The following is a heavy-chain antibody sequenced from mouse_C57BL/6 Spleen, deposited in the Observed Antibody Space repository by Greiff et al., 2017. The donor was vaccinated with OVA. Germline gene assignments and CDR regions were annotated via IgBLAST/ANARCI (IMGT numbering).Heavy chain of an antibody. CDR3: TTSYYDYDAAY. CDR1: GFNIKDYY. CDR2: IDPEDGDT. D-gene: IGHD2-4*01. J-gene: IGHJ3*01. Sequence: VQLKQSGAELVRPGASVKLSCTASGFNIKDYYMHWVKQRPEQGLEWIGRIDPEDGDTEYAPKFQGKATMTADTSSNTAYLQLSSLTSEDTAVYYCTTSYYDYDAAYWGQGTLVTVSA. V-gene: IGHV14-1*01.